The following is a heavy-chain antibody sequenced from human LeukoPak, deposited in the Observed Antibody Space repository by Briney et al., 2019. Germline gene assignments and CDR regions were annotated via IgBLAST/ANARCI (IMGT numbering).Heavy chain of an antibody. V-gene: IGHV4-30-4*01. CDR2: IYHSGST. D-gene: IGHD6-19*01. J-gene: IGHJ2*01. CDR3: ARDRGYTSGWYVRYFDL. CDR1: GGSISSGNYY. Sequence: SETLSLTCTVSGGSISSGNYYWSWIRQPPGKGLEWLGYIYHSGSTYYNPSLKSRVTISVDTSKNQFSLKLSSVTAADTAVYYCARDRGYTSGWYVRYFDLWGRGTLVTVSS.